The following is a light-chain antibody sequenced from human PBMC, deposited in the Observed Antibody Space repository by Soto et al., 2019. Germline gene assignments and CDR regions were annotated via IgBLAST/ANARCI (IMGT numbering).Light chain of an antibody. CDR3: SSYAAISPYL. CDR2: EVT. V-gene: IGLV2-8*01. J-gene: IGLJ1*01. Sequence: QSALTQPPSASGSPGQSVAISCTGTSSDVGAYNSVSWYQQHPGKAPRLLIYEVTKRPSGVPDRFSGSKSGNTASLTVSGLQAEDEADYYCSSYAAISPYLFGTGTQLTVL. CDR1: SSDVGAYNS.